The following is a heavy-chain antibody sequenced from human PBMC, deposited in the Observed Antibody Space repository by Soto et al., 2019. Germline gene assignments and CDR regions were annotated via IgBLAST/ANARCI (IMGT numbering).Heavy chain of an antibody. CDR1: YSSISYSSCY. J-gene: IGHJ6*02. D-gene: IGHD3-3*01. CDR2: IYYSGST. CDR3: ATNCWSGRHYYYYGMDV. Sequence: AAMQALTSAFGYSSISYSSCYWGWTRGPPGKGLEWIGSIYYSGSTDYNPSLKSRVTISVDTSTNQFSLKLSSVTAADTAVYYWATNCWSGRHYYYYGMDVWGQGPTVT. V-gene: IGHV4-39*01.